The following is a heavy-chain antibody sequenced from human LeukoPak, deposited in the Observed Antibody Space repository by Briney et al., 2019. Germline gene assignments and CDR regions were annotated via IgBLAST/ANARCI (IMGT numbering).Heavy chain of an antibody. CDR3: ARGQRAARYFDL. CDR2: INHGGGT. D-gene: IGHD6-13*01. CDR1: VGSFSGYQ. V-gene: IGHV4-34*01. J-gene: IGHJ2*01. Sequence: PSETLSLTCAVYVGSFSGYQWNLFRQPPGKGLEWIGEINHGGGTNSNPSLKSRVTLSVDTSKNQLSLKLTSVTAADTAVYYCARGQRAARYFDLWGRGTLVTVSS.